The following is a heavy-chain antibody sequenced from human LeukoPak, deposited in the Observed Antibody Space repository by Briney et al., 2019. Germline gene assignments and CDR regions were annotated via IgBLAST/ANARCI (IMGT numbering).Heavy chain of an antibody. V-gene: IGHV1-69*05. Sequence: SAKVSRKASGGTFSSYAISWVRQAPGQGLEWMGGIIPIFGTANYAQKFQGRVTITTDESTSTAYMELSSLRSEDTAVYYCATSQSVVRDAFDIWGQGTMVTVSS. J-gene: IGHJ3*02. CDR1: GGTFSSYA. D-gene: IGHD3-22*01. CDR2: IIPIFGTA. CDR3: ATSQSVVRDAFDI.